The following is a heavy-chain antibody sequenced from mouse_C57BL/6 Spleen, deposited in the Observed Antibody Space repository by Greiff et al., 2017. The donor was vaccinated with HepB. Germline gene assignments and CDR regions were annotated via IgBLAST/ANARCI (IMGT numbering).Heavy chain of an antibody. CDR2: ISRGSSTI. J-gene: IGHJ4*01. V-gene: IGHV5-17*01. CDR3: ARTGYYAMDY. CDR1: GFTFSDYG. D-gene: IGHD4-1*01. Sequence: EVQLVESGGGLVKPGGSLKLSCAASGFTFSDYGMHWVRQAPETGLEWVAYISRGSSTIYYADTVKGRFTISRDNAKNTLFLQMTSLRSEDTAMYYCARTGYYAMDYWGQGTSVTVSS.